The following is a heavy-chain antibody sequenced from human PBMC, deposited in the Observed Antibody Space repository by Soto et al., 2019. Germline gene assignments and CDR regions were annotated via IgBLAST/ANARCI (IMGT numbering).Heavy chain of an antibody. CDR1: GGTFSDYA. V-gene: IGHV1-69*01. D-gene: IGHD6-13*01. CDR3: ARGRGIGFSSTWNIYWYYNMDV. J-gene: IGHJ6*02. Sequence: QVQLVQSGAEVRKSGSSVKVSCKAAGGTFSDYALSWVRQAPGQGLEWMGGIIPMFATTNYAQKFQGIVTITADDSATTAHMELSSLKSEDTAVYYCARGRGIGFSSTWNIYWYYNMDVWGQGTTVTVSS. CDR2: IIPMFATT.